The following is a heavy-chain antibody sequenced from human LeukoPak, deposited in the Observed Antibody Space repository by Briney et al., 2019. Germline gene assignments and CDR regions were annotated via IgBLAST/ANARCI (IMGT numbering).Heavy chain of an antibody. D-gene: IGHD1-26*01. J-gene: IGHJ4*02. Sequence: PGGSLRLSCAASGFTFDDYGMSWVRQAPGKGLEWVSGINWNGVSTGYADSVKGRFTFPRENAKNSLFLQMNSLRPEDPALYHWGRGRGAALDYWGQGTLVTVSS. CDR1: GFTFDDYG. V-gene: IGHV3-20*01. CDR3: GRGRGAALDY. CDR2: INWNGVST.